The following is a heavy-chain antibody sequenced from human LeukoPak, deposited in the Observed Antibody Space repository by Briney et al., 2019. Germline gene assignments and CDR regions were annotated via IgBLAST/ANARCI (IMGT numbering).Heavy chain of an antibody. D-gene: IGHD6-19*01. Sequence: SETLSLTCAVYGGSFSGYYWSWIRQPPGKGLEWIGEINHSGSTNYNPSLKSRVTISVDTSKNQFSLKLSSVTAADTAVYYCARHYPVAGFDYWGRGILVTVSS. CDR1: GGSFSGYY. CDR3: ARHYPVAGFDY. J-gene: IGHJ4*02. V-gene: IGHV4-34*01. CDR2: INHSGST.